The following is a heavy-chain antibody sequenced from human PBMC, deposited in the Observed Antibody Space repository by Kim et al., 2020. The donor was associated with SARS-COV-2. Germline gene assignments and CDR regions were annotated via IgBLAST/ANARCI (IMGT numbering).Heavy chain of an antibody. D-gene: IGHD3-10*01. Sequence: GGSLRLSCEASGFTLSNAWLSWVRQAPGKGLDWVGRIATKAGGGTTDYATPVKDRLIISRDDSQNTVYLQRNSLKTEDTAVYYCTITYFNTSGNYLVDYWGQGTLVTVSS. CDR3: TITYFNTSGNYLVDY. CDR1: GFTLSNAW. CDR2: IATKAGGGTT. V-gene: IGHV3-15*04. J-gene: IGHJ4*02.